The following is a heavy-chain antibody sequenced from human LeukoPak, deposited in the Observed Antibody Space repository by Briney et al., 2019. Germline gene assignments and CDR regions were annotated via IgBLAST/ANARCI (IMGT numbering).Heavy chain of an antibody. V-gene: IGHV4-61*02. J-gene: IGHJ4*02. Sequence: SQTLSLTCTVSGGSISSGSYYWSWIRQPAGKGLEWIGRIYTSGSTNYNPSLKSRVTISVDTSKNQFSLKLSSVTAADTAVYYWAREKLLAYDYWGQGTLVTVSS. CDR1: GGSISSGSYY. D-gene: IGHD1-26*01. CDR2: IYTSGST. CDR3: AREKLLAYDY.